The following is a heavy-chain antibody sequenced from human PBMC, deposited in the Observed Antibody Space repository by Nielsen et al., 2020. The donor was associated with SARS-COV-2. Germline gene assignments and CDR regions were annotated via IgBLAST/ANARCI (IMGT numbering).Heavy chain of an antibody. J-gene: IGHJ4*01. V-gene: IGHV3-15*01. Sequence: VRQAPGKGLEWVGRIKSKTDGGTTDYAAPVKGRITISRDDSKNTLYLQMNSLKTEDTAVYYCTTDPRVTIFGVVIISGDDWGQGTMVTVSS. CDR2: IKSKTDGGTT. D-gene: IGHD3-3*01. CDR3: TTDPRVTIFGVVIISGDD.